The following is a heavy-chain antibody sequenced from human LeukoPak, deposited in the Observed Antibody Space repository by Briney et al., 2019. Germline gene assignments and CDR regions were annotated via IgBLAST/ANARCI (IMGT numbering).Heavy chain of an antibody. CDR3: ARGRGPYGWFVP. V-gene: IGHV3-74*01. CDR2: INSDGSST. J-gene: IGHJ5*02. Sequence: GGSLRLSCAASGLTISSHWMHWVRQVPGKGLVWVSRINSDGSSTNYADSVKGRLTISRDNAKNTLYLQMNSLRAEDTAVYYCARGRGPYGWFVPWGQGTLVTVSS. D-gene: IGHD3-10*01. CDR1: GLTISSHW.